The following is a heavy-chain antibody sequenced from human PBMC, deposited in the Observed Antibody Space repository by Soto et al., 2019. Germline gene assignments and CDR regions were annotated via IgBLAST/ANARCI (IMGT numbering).Heavy chain of an antibody. CDR2: INPSGGST. Sequence: GASVKGDWRAAGSRLPGDYRGWGRQAPGQGLEWMGIINPSGGSTTYAQKFQGRVTMTRDTSTSTVYMELSSLRSEDTAVYYCASVYGGYDSFDIWGQGTMVTVSS. V-gene: IGHV1-46*03. J-gene: IGHJ3*02. CDR1: GSRLPGDY. D-gene: IGHD4-17*01. CDR3: ASVYGGYDSFDI.